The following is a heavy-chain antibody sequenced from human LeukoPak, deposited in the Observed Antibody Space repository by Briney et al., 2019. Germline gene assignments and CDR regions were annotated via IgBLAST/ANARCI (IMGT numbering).Heavy chain of an antibody. CDR3: ARDPSRDIVVVPASGPLSFDY. D-gene: IGHD2-2*01. J-gene: IGHJ4*02. CDR1: GGTFGSYT. V-gene: IGHV1-69*04. Sequence: ASVKVSCKASGGTFGSYTISWVRQAPGQGLEWMGRIIPILGIANYAQKFQGRVTITADKSTSTAYMELSSLRSEDTAVYYCARDPSRDIVVVPASGPLSFDYWGQGTLVTVSS. CDR2: IIPILGIA.